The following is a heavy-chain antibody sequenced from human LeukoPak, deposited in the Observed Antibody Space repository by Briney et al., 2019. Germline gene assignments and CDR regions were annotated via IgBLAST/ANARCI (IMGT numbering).Heavy chain of an antibody. CDR3: ARVPVTMVRGVTLDY. CDR1: GFSFDDHG. Sequence: GGSLRLSCAASGFSFDDHGMSWVRQAPGKGLEGVSGINWSGGDTGYADSVKGRFTISRDNAKNSLYLQMNSLRAEDTAVYYCARVPVTMVRGVTLDYWGQGTLVTVSS. J-gene: IGHJ4*02. CDR2: INWSGGDT. D-gene: IGHD3-10*01. V-gene: IGHV3-20*04.